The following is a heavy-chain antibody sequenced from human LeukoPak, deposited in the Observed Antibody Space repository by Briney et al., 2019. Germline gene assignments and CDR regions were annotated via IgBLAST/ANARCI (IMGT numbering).Heavy chain of an antibody. CDR1: GGTFIIYA. D-gene: IGHD1-26*01. Sequence: SVKVSFKASGGTFIIYAISWVRQAPGQGLEWMGGIIPIFGTANYAQKFQGRVTITADESTSTAYMELSSLRSEDAAVYYCARAPDMGDAFDIWGQGTMVTVSS. CDR2: IIPIFGTA. CDR3: ARAPDMGDAFDI. J-gene: IGHJ3*02. V-gene: IGHV1-69*01.